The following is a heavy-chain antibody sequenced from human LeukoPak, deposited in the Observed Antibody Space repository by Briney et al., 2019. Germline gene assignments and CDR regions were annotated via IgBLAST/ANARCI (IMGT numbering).Heavy chain of an antibody. CDR1: GFAFSSYS. J-gene: IGHJ6*02. CDR2: ISSGSSPI. V-gene: IGHV3-48*02. D-gene: IGHD3-3*01. CDR3: ARDLAVGVPQGFWSNYFKGDYYYGMDV. Sequence: GGFLRLSCAASGFAFSSYSMNWVRQAPGKGLEWISYISSGSSPIYYADSVKGRFTISRDNAKNSLFLQMNSLRDEDTAVYYCARDLAVGVPQGFWSNYFKGDYYYGMDVWGQGTTVTVSS.